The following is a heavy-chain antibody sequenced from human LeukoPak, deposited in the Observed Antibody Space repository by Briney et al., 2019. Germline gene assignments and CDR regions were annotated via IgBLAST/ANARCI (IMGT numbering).Heavy chain of an antibody. CDR1: GYTFTSYG. D-gene: IGHD6-13*01. J-gene: IGHJ5*02. CDR3: ARERIAAAGNGFDP. CDR2: ISAYNGNT. V-gene: IGHV1-18*01. Sequence: ASVKVSCKASGYTFTSYGISWVRQAPGQGLEWTGWISAYNGNTNYAQKLQGRVTMTTDTSTSTAYMELRSLRSDDTAVYYCARERIAAAGNGFDPWGQGTLVTVSS.